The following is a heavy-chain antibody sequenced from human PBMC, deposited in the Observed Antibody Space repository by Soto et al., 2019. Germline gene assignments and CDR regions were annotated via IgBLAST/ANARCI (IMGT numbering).Heavy chain of an antibody. Sequence: QVQLVESGGGVVQPGRSLRLSCAASGFTFSSYGMHWVRQAPGKGLEWVAVISYDGSNKYYADSVKGRFTISRDNSKNTLYQQMNSLRAEDTAVYYCAKAEYSGSYFDYWGQGTLVTVSS. CDR1: GFTFSSYG. CDR3: AKAEYSGSYFDY. D-gene: IGHD1-26*01. CDR2: ISYDGSNK. V-gene: IGHV3-30*18. J-gene: IGHJ4*02.